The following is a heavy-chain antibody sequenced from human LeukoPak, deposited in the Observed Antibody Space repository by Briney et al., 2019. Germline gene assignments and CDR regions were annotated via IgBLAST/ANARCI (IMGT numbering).Heavy chain of an antibody. Sequence: GGSLRLSCAASGFTFSSYWMRWVRQAPGQGLVWVANIKNDGSEKYYVDSVKGRFTISRDNAKNSLYLQMNSLRAEDTAVYYCARAGSSGYPYYFDYWGQGTLVTVSS. CDR3: ARAGSSGYPYYFDY. V-gene: IGHV3-7*01. D-gene: IGHD3-22*01. CDR2: IKNDGSEK. J-gene: IGHJ4*02. CDR1: GFTFSSYW.